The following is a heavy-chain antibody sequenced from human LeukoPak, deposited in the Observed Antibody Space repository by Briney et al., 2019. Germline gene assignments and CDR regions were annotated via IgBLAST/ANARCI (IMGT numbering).Heavy chain of an antibody. CDR1: GGSISSYY. CDR3: ARQGYYYDSSGYYTHYFDY. D-gene: IGHD3-22*01. V-gene: IGHV4-59*08. CDR2: IYNSGST. J-gene: IGHJ4*02. Sequence: SETLSLTCTVSGGSISSYYWGWIRQPPGRGWEGIGYIYNSGSTNYNPSLKSRVTISVDTSKNQFSLKLSSVTAADTAVYYCARQGYYYDSSGYYTHYFDYWGQGTLVTVSS.